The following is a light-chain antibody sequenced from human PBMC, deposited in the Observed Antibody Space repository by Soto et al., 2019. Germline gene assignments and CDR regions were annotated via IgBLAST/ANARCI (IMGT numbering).Light chain of an antibody. CDR2: EGS. V-gene: IGLV2-23*01. CDR3: CSDAVSGV. CDR1: SSDVGSYNL. J-gene: IGLJ3*02. Sequence: QPVLTQPASVSGSPGQSITISCTGTSSDVGSYNLVSWYQQHPGKAPKLMIYEGSKRPSGVSNRFSGSKSGNTASLTISGLQAEDEADYYCCSDAVSGVFGGGTKLTVL.